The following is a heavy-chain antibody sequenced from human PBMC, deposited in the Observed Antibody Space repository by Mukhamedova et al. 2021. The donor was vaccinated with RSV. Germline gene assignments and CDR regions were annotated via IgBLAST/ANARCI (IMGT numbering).Heavy chain of an antibody. Sequence: MGIIYPGDSDTRYSPSFQGQVTISADKSISTAYLQWSSLKASDTAMYYCASGYCSGGSCYSEYFQHWGQDTLVTVSS. D-gene: IGHD2-15*01. CDR2: IYPGDSDT. J-gene: IGHJ1*01. V-gene: IGHV5-51*01. CDR3: ASGYCSGGSCYSEYFQH.